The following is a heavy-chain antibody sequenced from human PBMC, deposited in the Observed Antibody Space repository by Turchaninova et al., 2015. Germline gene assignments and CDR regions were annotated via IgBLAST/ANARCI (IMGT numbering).Heavy chain of an antibody. CDR3: ARRDSSTWYLDY. D-gene: IGHD6-13*01. V-gene: IGHV4-59*08. CDR1: GGSLPSYY. J-gene: IGHJ4*02. Sequence: QVQLQESGPGLVKPSETLSLTCTVSGGSLPSYYWSWIRQPPGQGLEWIGYIFYTGITNYNPSLKCRVPFSFEPSKNQFSLRLSSVTAADTAIYYCARRDSSTWYLDYWGQGTLVTVSS. CDR2: IFYTGIT.